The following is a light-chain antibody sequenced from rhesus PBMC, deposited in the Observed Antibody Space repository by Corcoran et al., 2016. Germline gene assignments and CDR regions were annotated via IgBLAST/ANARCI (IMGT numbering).Light chain of an antibody. CDR1: QGISSW. J-gene: IGKJ4*01. CDR2: EAS. Sequence: DIQMTQSPSSLSASVGDKGTITCRASQGISSWLAWYQQKPGKAPKLRIYEASRLQSGVPSRFSGIGSCTDFTLAISSLQPEDFATYYCLQYSSSPLSFGGGTKVELK. CDR3: LQYSSSPLS. V-gene: IGKV1-22*01.